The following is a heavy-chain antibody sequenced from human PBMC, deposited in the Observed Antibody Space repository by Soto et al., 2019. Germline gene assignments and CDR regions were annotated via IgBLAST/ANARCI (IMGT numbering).Heavy chain of an antibody. V-gene: IGHV3-74*01. CDR2: INSDGSST. CDR3: ARDETQTFRSFVHYYGVDV. Sequence: GESLKISCAASGFTFRSYWMHWVRQAPGKGLVWVSHINSDGSSTNYADSVKGRFTISRDNAKNTLFLQMNSLGTEDTAVYYCARDETQTFRSFVHYYGVDVWGQGTTVTVSS. J-gene: IGHJ6*02. D-gene: IGHD3-10*01. CDR1: GFTFRSYW.